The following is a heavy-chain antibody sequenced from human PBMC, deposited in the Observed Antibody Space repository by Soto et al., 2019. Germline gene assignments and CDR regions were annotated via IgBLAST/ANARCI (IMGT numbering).Heavy chain of an antibody. CDR2: ISPFTGDT. Sequence: ASVKVSCKTSGYSFTNYGINWVRQAPGQGLEWMGWISPFTGDTHYTQSLQGRITVTTDTSTNTAYMELRSLRSADTAVYYCARSCSGGSCHSAYWGQGTLVTVSS. J-gene: IGHJ4*02. V-gene: IGHV1-18*04. CDR1: GYSFTNYG. D-gene: IGHD2-15*01. CDR3: ARSCSGGSCHSAY.